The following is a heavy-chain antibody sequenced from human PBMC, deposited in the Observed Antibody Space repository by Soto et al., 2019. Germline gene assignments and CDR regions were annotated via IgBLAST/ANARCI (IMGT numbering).Heavy chain of an antibody. V-gene: IGHV3-23*01. Sequence: HPGGSLRLSCAASGFTFSSYAMSWVRQAPGKGLEWVSAISGSGGSTYYADSVKGRFTISRDNSKNTLYLQMNSLRAEDTAVYYCAKDVLRFLEWLPPGFDYWGQGTLVTVSS. D-gene: IGHD3-3*01. CDR2: ISGSGGST. J-gene: IGHJ4*02. CDR3: AKDVLRFLEWLPPGFDY. CDR1: GFTFSSYA.